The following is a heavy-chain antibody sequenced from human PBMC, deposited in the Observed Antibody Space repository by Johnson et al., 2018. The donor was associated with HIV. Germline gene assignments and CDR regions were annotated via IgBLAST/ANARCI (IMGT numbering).Heavy chain of an antibody. CDR3: ARDSMVRGVNAFDI. D-gene: IGHD3-10*01. J-gene: IGHJ3*02. CDR2: IKQDGSEK. V-gene: IGHV3-7*01. CDR1: RFTFSSYW. Sequence: VQLVESGGGVVQPGGSLRLSCTASRFTFSSYWMSWVRQAPGRGLQWVANIKQDGSEKYYVDSVKGRFTISRDNSKNTLYLQMNSLRAEDTAVYYCARDSMVRGVNAFDIWGQGTMVTVSS.